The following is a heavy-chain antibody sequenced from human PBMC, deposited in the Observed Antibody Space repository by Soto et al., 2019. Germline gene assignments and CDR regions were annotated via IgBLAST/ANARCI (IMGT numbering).Heavy chain of an antibody. V-gene: IGHV3-33*01. Sequence: PGGSLRLSCAASGFTFNNYFMHWVRKAPGKGLEWVALIWHDGSNKGYADSVKGRFTISRDNSKNTLNLQMNSLRVEDTAVYYCTRAAIRGELLDYWGQGTQVTVSS. CDR3: TRAAIRGELLDY. D-gene: IGHD1-26*01. CDR2: IWHDGSNK. J-gene: IGHJ4*02. CDR1: GFTFNNYF.